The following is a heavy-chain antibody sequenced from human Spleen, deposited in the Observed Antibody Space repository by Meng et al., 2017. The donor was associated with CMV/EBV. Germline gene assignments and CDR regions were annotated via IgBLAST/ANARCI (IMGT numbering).Heavy chain of an antibody. Sequence: ASVKVSCKASGYTFTSYYIHWVRQAPGQGLEWMGITNPSGDSTTYAQKFQGRVTMTRDTSTSTVYMELSSLRSEDTALYYCTRVGGRYGVHDYWGQGTLVTVSS. D-gene: IGHD1-26*01. CDR3: TRVGGRYGVHDY. J-gene: IGHJ4*02. CDR1: GYTFTSYY. CDR2: TNPSGDST. V-gene: IGHV1-46*01.